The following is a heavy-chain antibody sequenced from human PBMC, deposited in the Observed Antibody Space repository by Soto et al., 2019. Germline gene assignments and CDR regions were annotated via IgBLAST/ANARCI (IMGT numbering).Heavy chain of an antibody. J-gene: IGHJ4*02. V-gene: IGHV3-33*01. D-gene: IGHD3-22*01. CDR3: VRGASSGYYRIDY. CDR2: IWYDGSNK. CDR1: GFTFSSYG. Sequence: GGSLRLSCAASGFTFSSYGMHWVRQAPGKGLEWVAVIWYDGSNKYYADSVKGRFTISRDNAKNTVFLQMNSLRVEDMAVYYCVRGASSGYYRIDYWGQGALVTVSS.